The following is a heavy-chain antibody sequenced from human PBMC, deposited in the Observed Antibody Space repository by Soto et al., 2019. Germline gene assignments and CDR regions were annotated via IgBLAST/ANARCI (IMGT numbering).Heavy chain of an antibody. Sequence: ASVKVSCKASGITYSPYAIHWVRQVPGQRLEWMGWINAGNGDTRYSQKFQGRVTLTRDTSANTAYMYLSSLRSEDTAIYYCARAISGYVSWGQGTLVTVSS. CDR1: GITYSPYA. D-gene: IGHD5-12*01. V-gene: IGHV1-3*01. CDR3: ARAISGYVS. CDR2: INAGNGDT. J-gene: IGHJ5*02.